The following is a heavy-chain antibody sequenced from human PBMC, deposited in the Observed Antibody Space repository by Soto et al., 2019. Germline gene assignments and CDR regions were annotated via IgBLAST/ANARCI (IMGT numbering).Heavy chain of an antibody. CDR1: GFTFSSYA. V-gene: IGHV3-23*01. Sequence: EVQLLESGGGSVQPGGSLRLSCAASGFTFSSYAMHWVRRPPGKGLEWVSSISGSGGTAYYADSVKGRFSISRDSLVNTLYLQMNSLRAEDTAVYYCAKGRGQNWKFNYWGQGTMGTVTP. D-gene: IGHD1-1*01. CDR2: ISGSGGTA. J-gene: IGHJ4*02. CDR3: AKGRGQNWKFNY.